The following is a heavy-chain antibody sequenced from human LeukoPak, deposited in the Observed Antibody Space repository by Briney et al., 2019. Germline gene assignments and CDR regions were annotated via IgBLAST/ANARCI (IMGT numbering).Heavy chain of an antibody. CDR3: ATFYYSRGYGAFDL. CDR2: IYSGGST. V-gene: IGHV3-53*01. D-gene: IGHD3-22*01. Sequence: GGSLRLSCAASAFSVGSNYMSWVRQAPGKGLEWVSVIYSGGSTYYADSVKGRFTISRDNSKNTLYLQMNSLRAEDTAVYYCATFYYSRGYGAFDLWGQGTMVTVSS. J-gene: IGHJ3*01. CDR1: AFSVGSNY.